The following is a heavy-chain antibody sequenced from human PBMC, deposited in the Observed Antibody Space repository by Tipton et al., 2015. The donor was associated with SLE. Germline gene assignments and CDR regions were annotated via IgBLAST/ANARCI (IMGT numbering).Heavy chain of an antibody. CDR2: MHYSGST. V-gene: IGHV4-59*12. D-gene: IGHD2-15*01. CDR3: ARGNGGNAFDI. Sequence: TLSLTCTVSGGSISSYYWSWIRQPPGKGLEWIASMHYSGSTYYDPSLKSRVTISVDTSKNQFSLKLSSVTAADTAVYYCARGNGGNAFDIWGQGTMVTVSS. J-gene: IGHJ3*02. CDR1: GGSISSYY.